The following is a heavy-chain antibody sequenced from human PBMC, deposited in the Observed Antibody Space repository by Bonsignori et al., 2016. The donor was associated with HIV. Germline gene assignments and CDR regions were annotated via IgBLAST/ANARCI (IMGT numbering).Heavy chain of an antibody. V-gene: IGHV4-39*07. Sequence: SETLSLTCTVSGGSISSSSYYWAWIRQPPGKGLEWIGSIYYSGSTYYNPSLKSRVTISVDTSMKQFSLKLSSVTAADTAVYYCARVPYYYYYYVDVWGKGTTVTVSS. CDR1: GGSISSSSYY. J-gene: IGHJ6*03. CDR3: ARVPYYYYYYVDV. CDR2: IYYSGST.